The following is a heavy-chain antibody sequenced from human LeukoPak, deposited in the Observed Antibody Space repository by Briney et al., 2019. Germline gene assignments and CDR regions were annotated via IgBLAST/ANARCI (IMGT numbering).Heavy chain of an antibody. V-gene: IGHV1-18*01. CDR2: ISAYNGNT. CDR1: GYTSNSYG. CDR3: ARFFPIAAAGTWYYGMDV. Sequence: ASVKVSCKASGYTSNSYGFSWVRQAPGQGLEWMGWISAYNGNTNYAQNLQGRVTMTADTSTSTAYMELRSLRSDDTAVYYCARFFPIAAAGTWYYGMDVWGQGTTVTVSS. J-gene: IGHJ6*02. D-gene: IGHD6-13*01.